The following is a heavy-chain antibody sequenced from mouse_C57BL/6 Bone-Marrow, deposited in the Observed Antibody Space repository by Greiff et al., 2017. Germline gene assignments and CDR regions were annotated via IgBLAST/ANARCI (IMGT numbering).Heavy chain of an antibody. CDR3: ASHYGNYAYFDV. V-gene: IGHV5-12*01. Sequence: EVKLMESGGGLVQPGGSLKLSCAASGFTFSDYYMYWVRQTPEKRLEWVAYISNGGGSTYYPDTVKGRFTISRDNAKNTLYLQMSRLKSEDTAMYYCASHYGNYAYFDVWGTGTTVTVSS. D-gene: IGHD2-1*01. CDR1: GFTFSDYY. J-gene: IGHJ1*03. CDR2: ISNGGGST.